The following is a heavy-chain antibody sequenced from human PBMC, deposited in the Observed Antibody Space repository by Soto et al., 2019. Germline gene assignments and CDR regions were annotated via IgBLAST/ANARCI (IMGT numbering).Heavy chain of an antibody. V-gene: IGHV3-73*02. Sequence: EVQLVESGGGLVQPGESLKLSCAASGFTLSGSAVHWVRQASGKGLEWVGRIRSKTHNYATDYIASVKGRFTMSRDDSNHTAYLQMNGLTTDDTAVYYCTRSGGSYSFGYWGQGTLVTVSS. D-gene: IGHD1-26*01. CDR1: GFTLSGSA. CDR3: TRSGGSYSFGY. CDR2: IRSKTHNYAT. J-gene: IGHJ4*02.